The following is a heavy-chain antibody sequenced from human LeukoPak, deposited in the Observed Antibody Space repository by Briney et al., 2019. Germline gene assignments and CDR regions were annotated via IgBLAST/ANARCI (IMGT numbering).Heavy chain of an antibody. J-gene: IGHJ6*04. Sequence: GGSLRLSCAASGFTFDDYAMHWVRQAPGKGLEWVSLISWDGGSTYYADSVKGRFTISRDNSKNSLYLQMNSLRAEDTALYYCAKDGLRQAVAGGRDYYYGMDVWGKGTTVTVSS. CDR2: ISWDGGST. CDR3: AKDGLRQAVAGGRDYYYGMDV. CDR1: GFTFDDYA. V-gene: IGHV3-43D*04. D-gene: IGHD6-19*01.